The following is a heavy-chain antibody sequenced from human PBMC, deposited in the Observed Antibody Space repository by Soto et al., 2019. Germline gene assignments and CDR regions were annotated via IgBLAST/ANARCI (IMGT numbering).Heavy chain of an antibody. CDR1: GYTFTSYG. D-gene: IGHD3-22*01. CDR3: ARGYYDRRGYYPYYYYGMEV. CDR2: ISAYNGNT. Sequence: SVQVSCKASGYTFTSYGISWVRQAPGQGLEWMGWISAYNGNTNYAQKFQGRVTITADESTSTAYMELSSLRSEDTAVYYCARGYYDRRGYYPYYYYGMEVWGQGTTVTVTS. J-gene: IGHJ6*01. V-gene: IGHV1-18*04.